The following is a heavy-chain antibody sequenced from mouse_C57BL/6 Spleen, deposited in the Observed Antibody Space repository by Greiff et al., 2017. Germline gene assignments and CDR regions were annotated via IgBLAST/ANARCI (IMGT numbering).Heavy chain of an antibody. CDR1: GFTFSSYA. CDR2: ISDGGSYT. J-gene: IGHJ3*01. CDR3: ARDEDDYPFAY. D-gene: IGHD2-4*01. Sequence: EVKLVESGGGLVKPGGSLKLSCAASGFTFSSYAMSRVRQTPEKRLEWVATISDGGSYTYYPDNVKGRFTISRDNAKNNLYLQMSHLKSEDTAMYYCARDEDDYPFAYWGQGTLVTVSA. V-gene: IGHV5-4*01.